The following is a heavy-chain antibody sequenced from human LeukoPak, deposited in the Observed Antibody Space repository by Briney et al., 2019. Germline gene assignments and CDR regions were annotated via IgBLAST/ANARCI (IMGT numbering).Heavy chain of an antibody. CDR2: IYHSGST. Sequence: TLSLTCTVSGGSISSGGYYWSWIRQPPGKGLEWIGYIYHSGSTYYNPSLKSRVTISVDRSKNQFSLKLSSVTAADTAVYYCARDQYYDILTGYRAGAFDIWGQGTMVTVSS. D-gene: IGHD3-9*01. CDR3: ARDQYYDILTGYRAGAFDI. CDR1: GGSISSGGYY. V-gene: IGHV4-30-2*01. J-gene: IGHJ3*02.